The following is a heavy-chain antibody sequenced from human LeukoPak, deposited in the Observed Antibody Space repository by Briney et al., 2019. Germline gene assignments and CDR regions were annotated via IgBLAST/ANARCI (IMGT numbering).Heavy chain of an antibody. CDR2: IYYSGST. CDR3: ARERSGSSLIDY. V-gene: IGHV4-59*01. D-gene: IGHD2-15*01. CDR1: GGSISSYY. Sequence: PSETLSLTCTVSGGSISSYYWSWIRQPPGKGLEWIGYIYYSGSTNYNPSLKSRVTISVDTSKNQFSLKLSSVTAADTAVYYCARERSGSSLIDYWGQGTLVTVSS. J-gene: IGHJ4*02.